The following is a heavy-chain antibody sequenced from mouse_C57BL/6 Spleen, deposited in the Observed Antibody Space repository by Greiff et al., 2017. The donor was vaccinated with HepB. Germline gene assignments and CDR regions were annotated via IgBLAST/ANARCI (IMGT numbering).Heavy chain of an antibody. V-gene: IGHV1-9*01. D-gene: IGHD2-4*01. Sequence: QVQLQQSGAELMKPGASVKLSCKATGYTFTGYWIEWVKQRPGHGLEWIGEILPGSGSTNYNEKFKGKATFTADTSSNTAYMQLSSLTTEDSAIYYCAREDDYDLRGQDYFDYWGQGTTLTVSS. CDR3: AREDDYDLRGQDYFDY. J-gene: IGHJ2*01. CDR1: GYTFTGYW. CDR2: ILPGSGST.